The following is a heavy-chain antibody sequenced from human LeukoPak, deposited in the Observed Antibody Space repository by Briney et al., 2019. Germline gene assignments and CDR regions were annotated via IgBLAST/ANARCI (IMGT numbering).Heavy chain of an antibody. D-gene: IGHD2-21*02. J-gene: IGHJ5*02. V-gene: IGHV6-1*01. CDR3: ARVVTAISEWFDP. Sequence: SQTLSLTCAISGDSVSSNSVTWNWIRQSPSRGLEWLGRTYYRSTWYNDYAVSVRGRITVNPDTSKNQSSLKLSSVTAADTAVYYCARVVTAISEWFDPWGQGTLVTVSS. CDR1: GDSVSSNSVT. CDR2: TYYRSTWYN.